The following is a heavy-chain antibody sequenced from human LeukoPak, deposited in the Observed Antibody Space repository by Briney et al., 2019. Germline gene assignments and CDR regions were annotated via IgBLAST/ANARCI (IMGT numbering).Heavy chain of an antibody. CDR3: ASAGSTTLTRWFDH. J-gene: IGHJ5*02. Sequence: TGGSLRLSCVASGFTLDDYALHWVRQAPGKGLEWISLISGDGDNTYYAESVKGRFTISRDNAKNSLFLQMNSLRDEDTAVYYCASAGSTTLTRWFDHWGQGSLVTVSS. V-gene: IGHV3-43*02. CDR2: ISGDGDNT. D-gene: IGHD4-17*01. CDR1: GFTLDDYA.